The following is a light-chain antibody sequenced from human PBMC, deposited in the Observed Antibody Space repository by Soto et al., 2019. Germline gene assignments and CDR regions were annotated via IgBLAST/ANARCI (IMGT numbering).Light chain of an antibody. Sequence: QSVLTQPPSVSGAPGQRVTISCTGRSSNIGAGYDVHWYQQLPGTAPKLLIYGNSNRPSGVPDRFSGSKSGTSASLAITGLQAEDEPDYYCQSYDSSLSGFWVFGGGTKLTVL. CDR2: GNS. CDR1: SSNIGAGYD. J-gene: IGLJ3*02. CDR3: QSYDSSLSGFWV. V-gene: IGLV1-40*01.